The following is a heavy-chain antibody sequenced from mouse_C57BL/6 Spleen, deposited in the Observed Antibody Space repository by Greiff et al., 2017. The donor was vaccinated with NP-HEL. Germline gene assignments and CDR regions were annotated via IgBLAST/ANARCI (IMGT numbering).Heavy chain of an antibody. V-gene: IGHV5-4*01. Sequence: EVQGVESGGGLVKPGGSLKLSCAASGFTFSSYAMSWVRQTPEKRLEWVATISDGGSYTYYPDNVKGRFTISRDNAKNNLYLQMSHLKSEDTAMYYCARDGVVATGDWFAYWGQGTLVTVSA. CDR3: ARDGVVATGDWFAY. CDR2: ISDGGSYT. D-gene: IGHD1-1*01. J-gene: IGHJ3*01. CDR1: GFTFSSYA.